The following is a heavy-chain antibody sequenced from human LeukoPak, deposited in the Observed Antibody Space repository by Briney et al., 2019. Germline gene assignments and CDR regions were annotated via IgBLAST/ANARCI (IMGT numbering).Heavy chain of an antibody. D-gene: IGHD6-19*01. Sequence: KPSETLSLTCTVSGGSISSYYRSWIRQPAGKGLEWIGRIYTSGSTNYNPSLKSRVTMSVDTSKNQFSLKLSSVTAADTAVYYCARDPGAYSSGYYFDYWGQGTLVTVSS. V-gene: IGHV4-4*07. CDR3: ARDPGAYSSGYYFDY. CDR2: IYTSGST. J-gene: IGHJ4*02. CDR1: GGSISSYY.